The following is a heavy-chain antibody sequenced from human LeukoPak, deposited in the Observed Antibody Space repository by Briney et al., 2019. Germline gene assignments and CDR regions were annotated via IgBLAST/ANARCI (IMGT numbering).Heavy chain of an antibody. V-gene: IGHV4-4*02. CDR3: ARGRYLRWFDP. D-gene: IGHD3-16*02. J-gene: IGHJ5*02. CDR1: GGSISSSNW. CDR2: IYHSGST. Sequence: SGTLSLTCAVSGGSISSSNWWSWVRQPPGKGLEWIGEIYHSGSTNYNPSLKSRVTISVDTSKNQFSLKLSSVTAADTAVYYCARGRYLRWFDPWGQGTLVAVSS.